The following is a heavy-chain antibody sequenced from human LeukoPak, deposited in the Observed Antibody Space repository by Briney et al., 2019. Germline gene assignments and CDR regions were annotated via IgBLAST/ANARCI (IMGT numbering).Heavy chain of an antibody. CDR1: GYSISSGYY. CDR2: IYHSGST. D-gene: IGHD6-19*01. J-gene: IGHJ4*02. V-gene: IGHV4-38-2*01. CDR3: ARWEYSSGWYSGY. Sequence: SETLSLTCAVSGYSISSGYYWGWIRQPPGKGLEWIGSIYHSGSTYYNPSLKSRVTISVDTSKNQFSLKLSSVTAADTAVYYCARWEYSSGWYSGYWGQGTLVTVSS.